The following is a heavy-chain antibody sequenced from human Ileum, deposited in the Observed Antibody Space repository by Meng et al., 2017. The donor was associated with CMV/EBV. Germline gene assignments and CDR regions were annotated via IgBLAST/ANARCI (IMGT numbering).Heavy chain of an antibody. CDR3: AHGRGWLTDY. J-gene: IGHJ4*02. CDR1: GFSLITSEVA. Sequence: QIPSKESGHTLRKPNHTFTLTCTFSGFSLITSEVAVHWIRQLPGKALEWLALIYWDDDNRFSPSLKNRLTITKDTSKNQVVLRMTNMDPTDTATYYCAHGRGWLTDYWGQGTLVTVSS. CDR2: IYWDDDN. D-gene: IGHD6-19*01. V-gene: IGHV2-5*02.